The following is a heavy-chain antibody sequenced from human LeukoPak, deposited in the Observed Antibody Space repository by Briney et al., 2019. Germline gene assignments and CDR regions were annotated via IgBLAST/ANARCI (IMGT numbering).Heavy chain of an antibody. J-gene: IGHJ5*02. CDR2: ISAYNGNT. D-gene: IGHD4-11*01. Sequence: ASVKVSCKASGYTFTSYGISWVRQAPGQGLEWMGWISAYNGNTNYAQKLQGRVTMTTDTSTSTAYMELRSLRSDDTAVYYCAREDSNYGRSELFDPWGQGTLVTVSS. CDR3: AREDSNYGRSELFDP. CDR1: GYTFTSYG. V-gene: IGHV1-18*01.